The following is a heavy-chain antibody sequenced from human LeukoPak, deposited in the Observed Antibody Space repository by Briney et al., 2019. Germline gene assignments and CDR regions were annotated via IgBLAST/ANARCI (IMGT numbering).Heavy chain of an antibody. CDR1: GGSISSYY. J-gene: IGHJ3*02. V-gene: IGHV4-34*01. Sequence: KPSETLSLTCTVSGGSISSYYWSWIRQPPGKGLEWIGEINHSGSTNYNPSLKSRVTISVDTSKNQFSLKLSSVTAADTAVYYCASLSRLLWFGEFQDAFDIWGQGTMVTVSS. CDR2: INHSGST. CDR3: ASLSRLLWFGEFQDAFDI. D-gene: IGHD3-10*01.